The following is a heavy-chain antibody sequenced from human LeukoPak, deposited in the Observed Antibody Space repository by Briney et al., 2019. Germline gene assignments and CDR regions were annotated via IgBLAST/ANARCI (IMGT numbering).Heavy chain of an antibody. Sequence: GGSMRLSCAASEFTFSNYVMNWVRQAPGKGLEWVSSIRQSGDITYYADSVKGRFTISRDNSKNTLSLQMNSLSREDTAIYYCVRRGGSDGWGAFDIWGQGTVVTVSS. D-gene: IGHD5-24*01. V-gene: IGHV3-23*01. CDR1: EFTFSNYV. CDR3: VRRGGSDGWGAFDI. J-gene: IGHJ3*02. CDR2: IRQSGDIT.